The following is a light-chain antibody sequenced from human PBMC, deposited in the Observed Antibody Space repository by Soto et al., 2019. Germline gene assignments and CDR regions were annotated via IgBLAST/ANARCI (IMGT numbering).Light chain of an antibody. Sequence: EIVLTQSPGTLSLSPGERATLSCRASQSVSNNYLAWYQQKPGQAPRLLIYGASNRATGIPDRFSGSGSGTDLNITISRLEPEDFAVYYCQQYGSSGTFGQGTKVDIK. J-gene: IGKJ1*01. CDR3: QQYGSSGT. V-gene: IGKV3-20*01. CDR1: QSVSNNY. CDR2: GAS.